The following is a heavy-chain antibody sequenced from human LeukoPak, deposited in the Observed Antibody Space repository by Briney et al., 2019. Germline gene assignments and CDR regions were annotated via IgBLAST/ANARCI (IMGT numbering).Heavy chain of an antibody. CDR2: IYTSGST. Sequence: SETLSLTCTVSGGSISSGNYYWTWIRQPAGKGLEWIGRIYTSGSTNYNPSLKSRVTISVDTSKNQFSLKLSSVTAADTAVYYCARNDYYYDSSGYPYYYGMDVWGQGTTVTVSS. D-gene: IGHD3-22*01. V-gene: IGHV4-61*02. CDR3: ARNDYYYDSSGYPYYYGMDV. CDR1: GGSISSGNYY. J-gene: IGHJ6*02.